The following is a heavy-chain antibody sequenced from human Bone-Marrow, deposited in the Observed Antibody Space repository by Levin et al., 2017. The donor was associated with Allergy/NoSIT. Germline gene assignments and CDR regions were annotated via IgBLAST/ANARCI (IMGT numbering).Heavy chain of an antibody. J-gene: IGHJ3*02. Sequence: ASVKVSCKASGGTFSSYTISWVRQAPGQGLEWMGRIIPILGIANYAQKFQGRVTITADKSTSTAYMELSSLRSEDTAVYYCARVNSVRVYSSRHDAFDIWGQGTMVTVSS. D-gene: IGHD6-13*01. V-gene: IGHV1-69*02. CDR3: ARVNSVRVYSSRHDAFDI. CDR2: IIPILGIA. CDR1: GGTFSSYT.